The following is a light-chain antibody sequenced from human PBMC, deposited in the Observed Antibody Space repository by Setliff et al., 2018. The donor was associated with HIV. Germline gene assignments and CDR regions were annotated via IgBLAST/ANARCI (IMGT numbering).Light chain of an antibody. V-gene: IGLV2-11*01. CDR2: DVS. Sequence: QSALTQPRSVSGSPGQSVTISCTGTSSDVGAYNYVSWYQQHPGKAPKLMIYDVSNRPSGVPARFSGSKSGNTASLTISGLQAEDEADYYCCSYAGTYTAYWMFGGGTKVTGL. J-gene: IGLJ3*02. CDR1: SSDVGAYNY. CDR3: CSYAGTYTAYWM.